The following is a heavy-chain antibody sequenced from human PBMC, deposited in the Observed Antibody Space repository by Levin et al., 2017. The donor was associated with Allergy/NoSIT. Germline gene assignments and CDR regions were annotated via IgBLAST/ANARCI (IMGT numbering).Heavy chain of an antibody. CDR2: ISSSSSAM. J-gene: IGHJ3*02. D-gene: IGHD2-8*01. V-gene: IGHV3-48*01. CDR3: ERRRLVRGAFDI. CDR1: GFMFRNYN. Sequence: GESLKISCIASGFMFRNYNMNWVRQAPGKGLEWVSSISSSSSAMSYGDSVQGRFTISRDNAENSLYLQMDSLRAEDTAVYYCERRRLVRGAFDIWGQGTMVTVSS.